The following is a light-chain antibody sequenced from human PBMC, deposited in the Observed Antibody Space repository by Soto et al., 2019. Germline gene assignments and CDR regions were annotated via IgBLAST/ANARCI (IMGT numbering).Light chain of an antibody. CDR2: EVD. CDR3: SSFAGSNNFV. Sequence: SVLTQPPSASGSPGQSVTFSCTGTSSDVGRYNFVSWYQQHPGKAPKLIIYEVDKRPSGVPDRFSGSKSGSTASLTVSGLQAEDEADYYCSSFAGSNNFVFGSGTKLTVL. J-gene: IGLJ1*01. V-gene: IGLV2-8*01. CDR1: SSDVGRYNF.